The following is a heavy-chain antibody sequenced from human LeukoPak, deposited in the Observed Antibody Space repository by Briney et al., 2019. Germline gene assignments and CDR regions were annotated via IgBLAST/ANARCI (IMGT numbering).Heavy chain of an antibody. CDR3: AAELYGVYTDCCTFHI. CDR1: GFTFSTSA. D-gene: IGHD4-17*01. J-gene: IGHJ3*02. CDR2: IIVGSGAT. Sequence: SVTVSCKTSGFTFSTSAVQWVRQARGQRLEWMGWIIVGSGATNYAQSLQGRFTITRDISTNTAYMELSSLGSDDTAVYYCAAELYGVYTDCCTFHIWGQGTMVTVSS. V-gene: IGHV1-58*01.